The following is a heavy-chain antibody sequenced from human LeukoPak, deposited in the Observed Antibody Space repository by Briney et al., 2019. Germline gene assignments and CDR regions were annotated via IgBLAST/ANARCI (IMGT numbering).Heavy chain of an antibody. V-gene: IGHV3-21*01. CDR1: GFTFSNYG. Sequence: GGSLRLSCAASGFTFSNYGMSWVRQAPGKGLEWVSSISSSSSYIYYADSVKGRFTISRDNAKNSLYLQMSSLRAEDTAVYYCAKDTSHSSWAIDYWGQGTLVTVSS. CDR2: ISSSSSYI. D-gene: IGHD6-13*01. CDR3: AKDTSHSSWAIDY. J-gene: IGHJ4*02.